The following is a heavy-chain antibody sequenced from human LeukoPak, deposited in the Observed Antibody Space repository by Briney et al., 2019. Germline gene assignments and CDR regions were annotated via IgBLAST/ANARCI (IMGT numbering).Heavy chain of an antibody. CDR1: GFTFSDYY. D-gene: IGHD2-15*01. CDR2: ISSSGSTI. CDR3: ATGRVEADYYYYYYMDV. J-gene: IGHJ6*03. Sequence: PGGSLRLSCAASGFTFSDYYMSWIHQAPGKGLEWVSYISSSGSTIYYADSVKGRFTISRDNAKNSLYLQMNSLRAEDTAVYYCATGRVEADYYYYYYMDVWGKGTTVTVSS. V-gene: IGHV3-11*04.